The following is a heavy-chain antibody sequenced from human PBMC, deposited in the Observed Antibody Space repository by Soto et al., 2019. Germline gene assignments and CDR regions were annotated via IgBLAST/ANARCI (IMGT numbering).Heavy chain of an antibody. CDR2: VIPIFGTP. D-gene: IGHD2-15*01. J-gene: IGHJ5*02. V-gene: IGHV1-69*01. CDR1: GGSFSDFA. CDR3: ARDCRGGTCFPKWFDP. Sequence: QVQLVQSGPEVRRPGSSVTVSCKASGGSFSDFAISWVRQAPGQGLEWMGGVIPIFGTPNYAQKFQGRITIIADEHTNTAYMELSSLTSEDTAVYYCARDCRGGTCFPKWFDPWGQGTLVTVSS.